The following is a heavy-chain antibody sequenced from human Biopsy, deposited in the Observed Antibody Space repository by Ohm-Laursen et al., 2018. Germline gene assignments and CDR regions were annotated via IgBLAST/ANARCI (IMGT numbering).Heavy chain of an antibody. J-gene: IGHJ4*02. Sequence: SETLSLTCIVSGGSISSYYWSWIRQPPGKGLEWIGYIYYTGSTNYNPSLKSRVTISADASKYEFSLRLTSVTAADTAVYFCGNEVYGRDYWGLGARVTVSS. CDR2: IYYTGST. CDR3: GNEVYGRDY. V-gene: IGHV4-59*12. CDR1: GGSISSYY. D-gene: IGHD4-17*01.